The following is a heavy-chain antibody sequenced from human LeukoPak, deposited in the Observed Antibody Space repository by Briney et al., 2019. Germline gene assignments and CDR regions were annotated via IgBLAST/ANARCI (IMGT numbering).Heavy chain of an antibody. CDR1: GYIFTNYW. CDR2: IYPGDSDT. CDR3: ARRSLNYYDSSGYYFDY. D-gene: IGHD3-22*01. Sequence: GESLKISCKGSGYIFTNYWIAWVRQMPGKGLEWMGVIYPGDSDTRYSPSFQGRINISADTSIDTAYLQWSSLKASDTAMYYCARRSLNYYDSSGYYFDYWGRGTLVTVSS. V-gene: IGHV5-51*01. J-gene: IGHJ4*02.